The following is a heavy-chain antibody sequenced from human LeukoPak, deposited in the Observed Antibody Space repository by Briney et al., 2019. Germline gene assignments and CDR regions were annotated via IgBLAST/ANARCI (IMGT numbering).Heavy chain of an antibody. CDR1: GGSISSYY. J-gene: IGHJ3*02. D-gene: IGHD2-2*01. Sequence: SETLSLTCTVSGGSISSYYWSWIRQPAGKGLEWIGRIYTSGSTNYNPSLKSRVTMSVDTSKNQFSLKLSSVTAADTAVYYCASGELGYCSSTSCPVVAFDIWGQGTMVTVSS. CDR2: IYTSGST. V-gene: IGHV4-4*07. CDR3: ASGELGYCSSTSCPVVAFDI.